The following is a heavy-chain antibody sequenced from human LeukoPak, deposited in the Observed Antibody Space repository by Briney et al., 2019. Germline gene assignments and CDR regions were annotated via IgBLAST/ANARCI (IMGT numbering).Heavy chain of an antibody. Sequence: SETLSLTCTVSGVSISSSSYYWGWIRQPPGKGLEWIGSIFYRGSTYYNPSLKSRVTLSVDTSKNQFSLELSSVTAADTAVYSCASSPSFRRVGVHWGQGTLVTVSS. CDR1: GVSISSSSYY. CDR2: IFYRGST. J-gene: IGHJ4*02. V-gene: IGHV4-39*01. CDR3: ASSPSFRRVGVH. D-gene: IGHD2-2*01.